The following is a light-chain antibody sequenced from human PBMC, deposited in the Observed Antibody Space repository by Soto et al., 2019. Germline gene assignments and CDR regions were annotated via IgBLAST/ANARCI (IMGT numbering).Light chain of an antibody. Sequence: DIQVTQSPSSVSASVGDRVTITCRASQGIGDRLAWCQHKPGKAPQLLIQAASTLLSGVPSRFSGSGSGTDFLLTINSLQPEDFATYYCLQVRNFPRTFGQGTKVEV. CDR2: AAS. CDR1: QGIGDR. J-gene: IGKJ1*01. V-gene: IGKV1-12*01. CDR3: LQVRNFPRT.